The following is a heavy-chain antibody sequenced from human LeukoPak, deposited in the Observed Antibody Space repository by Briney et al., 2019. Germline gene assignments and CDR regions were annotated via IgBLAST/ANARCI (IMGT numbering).Heavy chain of an antibody. CDR3: AKGAYYDL. Sequence: GGSLRLSCAASGFTVSSNYMSWVRQAPGKGLEWVSTVSSSGENTYYADSVKGRFTISRDNSKNTLYLQMNSLRAEDTAVYYCAKGAYYDLWGQGTLVTVSS. D-gene: IGHD3-22*01. J-gene: IGHJ4*02. CDR2: VSSSGENT. CDR1: GFTVSSNY. V-gene: IGHV3-23*01.